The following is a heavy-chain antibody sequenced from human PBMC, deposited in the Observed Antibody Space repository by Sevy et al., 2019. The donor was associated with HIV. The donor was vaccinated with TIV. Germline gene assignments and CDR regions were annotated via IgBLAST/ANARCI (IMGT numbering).Heavy chain of an antibody. J-gene: IGHJ4*02. D-gene: IGHD6-19*01. CDR1: GFTFSSYG. CDR2: ISYVGSNN. Sequence: GGSLRLSCAASGFTFSSYGMHWVRQAPGKGLEWVAVISYVGSNNYYADSVKGRLTISRDNSKNTPYLQMDSLRAEDTAVYYCAKGEQWLGPFDYWGQGTLVTVSS. CDR3: AKGEQWLGPFDY. V-gene: IGHV3-30*18.